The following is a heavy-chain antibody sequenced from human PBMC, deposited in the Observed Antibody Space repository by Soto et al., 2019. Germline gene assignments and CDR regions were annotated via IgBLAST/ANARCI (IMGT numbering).Heavy chain of an antibody. CDR2: IYYSGYT. CDR1: GDSISSGGYH. Sequence: QVQLQESGPGLVEPSQTLSLTCNVSGDSISSGGYHWSWIRQHPGKGLEWIVYIYYSGYTYYNPSLKSRVAISVHTSKKQFSLNLSSATAADTAVYYCARLAYSSRGGQFFDYWGQGVLVTVSS. V-gene: IGHV4-31*03. J-gene: IGHJ4*02. CDR3: ARLAYSSRGGQFFDY. D-gene: IGHD6-13*01.